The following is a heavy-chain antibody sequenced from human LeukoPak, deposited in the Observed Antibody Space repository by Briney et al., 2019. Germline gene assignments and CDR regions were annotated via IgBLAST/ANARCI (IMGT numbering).Heavy chain of an antibody. V-gene: IGHV3-23*01. Sequence: GGSLRLSCAASGFIFNKHAMSWVRQAPGKGLEWVSGLSGSGGSTDYADSVKGRFTVSRDNSKNTLFLQMNSLRAEDTAIYYCAKERDYGPADYWGQGTLITVSS. D-gene: IGHD4/OR15-4a*01. J-gene: IGHJ4*02. CDR3: AKERDYGPADY. CDR1: GFIFNKHA. CDR2: LSGSGGST.